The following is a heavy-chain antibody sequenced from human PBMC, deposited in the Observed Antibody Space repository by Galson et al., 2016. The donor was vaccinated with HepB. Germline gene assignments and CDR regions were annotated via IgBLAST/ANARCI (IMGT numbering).Heavy chain of an antibody. Sequence: SLRLSCAASGFTFSDNTMNWVRQAPGKGLEWVSYISSGGSTIYYADSVKGRFTISRDNAKNSLYLQMNSLRDEDTAVYYCARDQRWTSSWDFDYWGQGTRVTVSS. J-gene: IGHJ4*02. CDR2: ISSGGSTI. CDR3: ARDQRWTSSWDFDY. D-gene: IGHD6-13*01. V-gene: IGHV3-48*02. CDR1: GFTFSDNT.